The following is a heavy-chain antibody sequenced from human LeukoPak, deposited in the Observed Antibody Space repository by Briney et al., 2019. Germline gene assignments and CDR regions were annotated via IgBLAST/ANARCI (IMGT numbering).Heavy chain of an antibody. J-gene: IGHJ4*02. CDR2: IYYSGST. CDR1: GYSISSSSYD. CDR3: ASPPPDSYGYSGGFAY. D-gene: IGHD5-18*01. Sequence: SETLSLTCAVSGYSISSSSYDWGWIRQPPGKGLEWIGSIYYSGSTYYNPSLKSRVTISVDTSKNQFSLKLSSVTAADTAVYYCASPPPDSYGYSGGFAYWGQGTLVTVSS. V-gene: IGHV4-39*01.